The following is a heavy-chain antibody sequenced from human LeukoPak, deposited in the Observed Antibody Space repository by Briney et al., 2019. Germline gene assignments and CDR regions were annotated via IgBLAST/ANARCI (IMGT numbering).Heavy chain of an antibody. CDR3: ARSSSDNYYDSSGYSS. CDR2: IYYSGST. J-gene: IGHJ4*02. D-gene: IGHD3-22*01. CDR1: GGSISSYY. Sequence: SETLSLTCTVSGGSISSYYWSWIRQPPGKGLEGIGYIYYSGSTNYNPSLKSRVTISVDTSKNQFSLKLSSVTAADTAVYYCARSSSDNYYDSSGYSSWGQGTLVTVSS. V-gene: IGHV4-59*01.